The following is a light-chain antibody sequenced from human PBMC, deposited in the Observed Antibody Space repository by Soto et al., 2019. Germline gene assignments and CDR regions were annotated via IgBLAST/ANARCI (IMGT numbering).Light chain of an antibody. J-gene: IGKJ2*01. CDR2: SAS. CDR3: QQHNHWPT. Sequence: EIVMTQSPATLSVSPGERATLSCRASQSVATNVAWYQQKPGQAPRLLMSSASTRATGTPARFSGSGSGTEFTLTISSLQSEDIADYYWQQHNHWPTLGQGTNLEIK. V-gene: IGKV3-15*01. CDR1: QSVATN.